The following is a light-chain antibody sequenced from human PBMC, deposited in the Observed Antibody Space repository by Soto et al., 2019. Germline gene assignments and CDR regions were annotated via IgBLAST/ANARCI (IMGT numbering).Light chain of an antibody. CDR1: QSISSSY. V-gene: IGKV3-20*01. CDR2: GAS. J-gene: IGKJ1*01. CDR3: QHYGTSSWT. Sequence: EIVLTQSPGTLSLSPGERATLSCRASQSISSSYLAWFQQKPGQAPRLLIYGASNRATGIPDRFSGSGSGTDFTLTISRLEPEDFALYYCQHYGTSSWTFGQGTKVEIK.